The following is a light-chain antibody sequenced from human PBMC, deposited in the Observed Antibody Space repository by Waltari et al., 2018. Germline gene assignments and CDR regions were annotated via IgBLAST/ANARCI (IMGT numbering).Light chain of an antibody. V-gene: IGLV3-1*01. Sequence: SYELTQPPSVSVSPGQTASITCSGDELGDKFPCWYQQKPGQSPVLVIYQGTKRPSGTPERFSGSNSGNTVTQTISGTQAMDEADYYCQAWGSDTIIFGGGTKLTVL. CDR3: QAWGSDTII. CDR2: QGT. J-gene: IGLJ2*01. CDR1: ELGDKF.